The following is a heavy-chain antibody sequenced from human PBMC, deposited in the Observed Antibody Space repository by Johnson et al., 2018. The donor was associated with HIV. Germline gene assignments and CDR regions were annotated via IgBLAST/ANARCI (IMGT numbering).Heavy chain of an antibody. CDR1: GFTVTNKY. CDR2: MYGGGST. D-gene: IGHD3-10*01. Sequence: VQLVESGGGLVQPGGSLRLSCAASGFTVTNKYMSWVRQAPGKGLEWVSVMYGGGSTYHADSVKGRFSLSRDNSKNTLYLQLNSLRAEDTALYYCAGLAVRGSAGAFDIWGQGTMVTVSS. J-gene: IGHJ3*02. CDR3: AGLAVRGSAGAFDI. V-gene: IGHV3-66*01.